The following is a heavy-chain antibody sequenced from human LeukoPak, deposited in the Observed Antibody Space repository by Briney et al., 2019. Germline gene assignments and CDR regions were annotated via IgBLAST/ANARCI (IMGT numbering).Heavy chain of an antibody. CDR1: GGSFTDYY. J-gene: IGHJ6*02. Sequence: SETLSLTCVVNGGSFTDYYWTWIRQAPGNGLEWVGDIDHRGSINYNPSLKSRVTISVNTSKNQFSLRLSSVTAADTAVYYCGSLNYYYGMDVWGQGTTVTVSS. D-gene: IGHD2-8*01. V-gene: IGHV4-34*01. CDR3: GSLNYYYGMDV. CDR2: IDHRGSI.